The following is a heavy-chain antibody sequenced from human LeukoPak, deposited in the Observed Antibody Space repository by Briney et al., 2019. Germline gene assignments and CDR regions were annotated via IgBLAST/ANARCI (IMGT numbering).Heavy chain of an antibody. CDR2: IYYSGNT. Sequence: SETLSLTCTVSGGSMSSRSSYWGCIRQPPGKGLEWIASIYYSGNTYYNPSLKSRVTISVDTSKNQFSLKLSSVTAADTAVYYCARGRLDDYVWGSYRYTRWFDPWGQGTLVTVSS. D-gene: IGHD3-16*02. V-gene: IGHV4-39*07. CDR3: ARGRLDDYVWGSYRYTRWFDP. CDR1: GGSMSSRSSY. J-gene: IGHJ5*02.